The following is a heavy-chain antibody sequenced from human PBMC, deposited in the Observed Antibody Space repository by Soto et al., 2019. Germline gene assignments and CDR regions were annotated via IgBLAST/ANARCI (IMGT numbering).Heavy chain of an antibody. Sequence: QLQLQESGSGLVKLSETLSLTCIVSNGSISSRSSYWGWIRQTPGKGLEWIGSIYYIGNTYYNPSLKSRVTISIDTSKTQFSLKMNSVTAADTAVYFCGGQDYGAKGYYFETWGQGALVTVSS. CDR1: NGSISSRSSY. CDR3: GGQDYGAKGYYFET. V-gene: IGHV4-39*01. D-gene: IGHD4-17*01. CDR2: IYYIGNT. J-gene: IGHJ4*02.